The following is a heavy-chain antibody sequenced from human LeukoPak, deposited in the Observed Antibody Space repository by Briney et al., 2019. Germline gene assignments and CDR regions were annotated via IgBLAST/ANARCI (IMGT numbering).Heavy chain of an antibody. J-gene: IGHJ4*02. CDR2: MNPNSGNT. D-gene: IGHD2-2*01. CDR3: ARGRGGRVPAAMGIDY. V-gene: IGHV1-8*01. CDR1: GYTFTSYD. Sequence: ASVKVSCKASGYTFTSYDINWVRQATGQGLEWMGWMNPNSGNTGYAQKFQGRVTMTRNTSISTAYMELSSLRSEDTAVYYCARGRGGRVPAAMGIDYWGRGSQVTVFS.